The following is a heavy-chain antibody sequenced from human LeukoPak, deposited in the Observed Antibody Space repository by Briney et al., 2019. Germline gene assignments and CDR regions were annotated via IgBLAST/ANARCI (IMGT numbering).Heavy chain of an antibody. CDR3: ARARKKYYYQDY. V-gene: IGHV4-30-4*01. CDR1: GGSISSGDYY. CDR2: IYYSGST. J-gene: IGHJ4*02. D-gene: IGHD3-10*01. Sequence: SETLSLTCTVSGGSISSGDYYWSWIRQPPGKGLEWIGYIYYSGSTYYNPSLKSRVTISVDTSKNQFSLKLSSATAADTAVYYCARARKKYYYQDYWGQGTLVTVSS.